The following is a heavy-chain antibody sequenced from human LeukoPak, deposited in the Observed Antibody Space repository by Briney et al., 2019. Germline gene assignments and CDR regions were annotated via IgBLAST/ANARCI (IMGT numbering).Heavy chain of an antibody. D-gene: IGHD4-17*01. CDR1: GGSFSGYF. CDR3: ARGHDSGDYDIYWYFDL. V-gene: IGHV4-34*01. J-gene: IGHJ2*01. Sequence: PSETLSLTCAVYGGSFSGYFWSWIRQPPGKGLGWIGEINHSGSTNYNPSLKSRVTISVDTSKNQFSLKLSSVTAADTAVYYCARGHDSGDYDIYWYFDLWGRGTLVSVSS. CDR2: INHSGST.